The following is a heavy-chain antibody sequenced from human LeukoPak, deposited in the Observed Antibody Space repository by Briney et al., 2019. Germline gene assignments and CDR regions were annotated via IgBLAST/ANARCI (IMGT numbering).Heavy chain of an antibody. CDR3: ARNGYYYDSRYYFDY. Sequence: GASVKVSCKASGGTFSNYAFSWVRQAPGQGLEWMGGIIPIFGTANYAQKFQGRVTITADESTSTAYMELSSLRSEDTAVYYCARNGYYYDSRYYFDYWGQGTLVTVSS. V-gene: IGHV1-69*01. J-gene: IGHJ4*02. CDR1: GGTFSNYA. D-gene: IGHD3-22*01. CDR2: IIPIFGTA.